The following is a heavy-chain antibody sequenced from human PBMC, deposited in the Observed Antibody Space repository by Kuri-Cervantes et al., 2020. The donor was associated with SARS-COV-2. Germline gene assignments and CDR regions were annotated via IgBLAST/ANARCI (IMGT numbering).Heavy chain of an antibody. CDR2: ISYSGHT. V-gene: IGHV4-39*01. CDR1: GGSITSNYN. Sequence: LETLSLTCTVSGGSITSNYNWGWIRQPPGKGLEWIGTISYSGHTYYNPSLKSRVAMFIDTSKNQFSLKLYSLTAADTSVYYCARHMYKSNPGDAFDISGRGTLVTVSS. D-gene: IGHD1-20*01. CDR3: ARHMYKSNPGDAFDI. J-gene: IGHJ3*02.